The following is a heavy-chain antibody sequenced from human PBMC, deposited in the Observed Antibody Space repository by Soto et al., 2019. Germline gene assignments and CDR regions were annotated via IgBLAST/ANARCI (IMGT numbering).Heavy chain of an antibody. Sequence: PSETLSLTCAVSGGSISSGGYSWSWIRQPPGKGLDWIGYIYHSVSTYYNPSLKSRVTISVDRSKNQFSLKLSSVTAADTAVYYCARVGVNYVWASSVLNGMDVWSQGTTVTVSS. V-gene: IGHV4-30-2*01. D-gene: IGHD3-16*01. CDR2: IYHSVST. CDR3: ARVGVNYVWASSVLNGMDV. J-gene: IGHJ6*02. CDR1: GGSISSGGYS.